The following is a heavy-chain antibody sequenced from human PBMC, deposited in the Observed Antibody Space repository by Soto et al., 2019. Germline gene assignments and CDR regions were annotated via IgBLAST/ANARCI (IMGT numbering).Heavy chain of an antibody. V-gene: IGHV1-18*01. Sequence: ASVKVSCKASGYTFTSYDINWVRQATGQGLEWMGWISAYNGNTNYAQKLQGRVTMTTDTSTSTAYMELRSLRSDDTAVYYCARVPSSTRSNWFDPWGQGTLVTVSS. CDR1: GYTFTSYD. J-gene: IGHJ5*02. CDR3: ARVPSSTRSNWFDP. D-gene: IGHD2-2*01. CDR2: ISAYNGNT.